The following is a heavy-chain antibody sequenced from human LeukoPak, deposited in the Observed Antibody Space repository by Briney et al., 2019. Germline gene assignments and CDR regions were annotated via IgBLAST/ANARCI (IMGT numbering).Heavy chain of an antibody. CDR1: GFTFSNYW. D-gene: IGHD3-9*01. CDR3: ARDFTGRYTIDY. J-gene: IGHJ4*02. V-gene: IGHV3-30-3*01. Sequence: GGSLRLSCEASGFTFSNYWMTWARQAPGKGLEWVAFISYHGINKNDADSVKGRFTISRDNSENTVYLQINSLRPEDTAIYYCARDFTGRYTIDYWGQGTLVTVSS. CDR2: ISYHGINK.